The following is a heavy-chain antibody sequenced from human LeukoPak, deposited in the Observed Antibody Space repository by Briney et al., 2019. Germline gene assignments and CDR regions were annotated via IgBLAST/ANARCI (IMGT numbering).Heavy chain of an antibody. CDR3: ARGFYDGVNWFDP. V-gene: IGHV3-73*01. Sequence: GGSLRLSCAASGFIFSDSAIHWVRQASGKGLEWVGRIRNKANTYATAYAASVDGRFTISRDDSKSTSYLQMNSLRAEDTAVYYCARGFYDGVNWFDPWGQGTLVTVSS. J-gene: IGHJ5*02. D-gene: IGHD5/OR15-5a*01. CDR1: GFIFSDSA. CDR2: IRNKANTYAT.